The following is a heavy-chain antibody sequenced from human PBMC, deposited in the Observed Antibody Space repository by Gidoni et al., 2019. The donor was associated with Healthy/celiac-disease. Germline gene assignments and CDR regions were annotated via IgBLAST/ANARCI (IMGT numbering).Heavy chain of an antibody. J-gene: IGHJ4*02. V-gene: IGHV1-69*01. CDR2: IIPIFGTA. CDR3: AREGYSSTPLHFDY. CDR1: GGTFSSYA. Sequence: QVQLVQSGAEVKKPGSSVKVSCKASGGTFSSYAISWVRKAPGQGLEWMGGIIPIFGTANYEQKVQGRVTITADESTSTAYMERSSRRSEDTAVYYCAREGYSSTPLHFDYWGQGTLVTVSS. D-gene: IGHD6-13*01.